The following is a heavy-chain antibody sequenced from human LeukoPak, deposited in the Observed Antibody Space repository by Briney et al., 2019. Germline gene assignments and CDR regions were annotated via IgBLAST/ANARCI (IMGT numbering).Heavy chain of an antibody. CDR1: GYTFTGYY. Sequence: ASVKVSCKASGYTFTGYYMHWVRQAPGQGLEWMGRINPNSGGTNYAQKFQGRVTMTRDTSISTAYMELSRLRSEDTAVYYCARALSRYFDWSHPLYYWGQGTLVTVSS. D-gene: IGHD3-9*01. V-gene: IGHV1-2*06. J-gene: IGHJ4*02. CDR3: ARALSRYFDWSHPLYY. CDR2: INPNSGGT.